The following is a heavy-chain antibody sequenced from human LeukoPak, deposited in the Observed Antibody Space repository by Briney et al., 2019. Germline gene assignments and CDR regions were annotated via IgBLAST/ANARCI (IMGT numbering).Heavy chain of an antibody. CDR1: GYTFTGYY. V-gene: IGHV1-2*02. Sequence: GASVKVSCKASGYTFTGYYMHWVRQAPGQGLEWMGWINPNSGGTNYAQKFQGRVTMTRDTSISTAYMELSRLRSDDTAVYYCARDPDCSGGSCYLGYWFDPWGQGTLVTVSS. D-gene: IGHD2-15*01. J-gene: IGHJ5*02. CDR3: ARDPDCSGGSCYLGYWFDP. CDR2: INPNSGGT.